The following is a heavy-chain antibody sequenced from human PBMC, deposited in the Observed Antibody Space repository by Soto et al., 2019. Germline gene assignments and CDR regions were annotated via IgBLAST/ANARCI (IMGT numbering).Heavy chain of an antibody. Sequence: PSETLSLTCAVYGGSFSGYYWSWIRQPPGKGLEWIGEINHSGSTNYNPSLKSRVTISVDTSKNQFSLKLSSVTAADTAVYYCARGRTGRALGGWFDPWGQGTLVTVSS. CDR1: GGSFSGYY. CDR2: INHSGST. J-gene: IGHJ5*02. D-gene: IGHD3-16*01. V-gene: IGHV4-34*01. CDR3: ARGRTGRALGGWFDP.